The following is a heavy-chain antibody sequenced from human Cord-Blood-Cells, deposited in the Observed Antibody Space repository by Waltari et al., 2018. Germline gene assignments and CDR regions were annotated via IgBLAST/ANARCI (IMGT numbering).Heavy chain of an antibody. D-gene: IGHD6-13*01. J-gene: IGHJ6*02. CDR1: GYTFTSYY. Sequence: QVQLVQSGAEVKKPGASVKVSCKASGYTFTSYYMHWVRQAPGQGLEWMGIINPSGGSNSYAQKFQGRVTRTRDTSTSTGYMELSSLRSEDTAVYYCAREVAAAGEGYYYYGMDVWGQGTTVTVSS. CDR2: INPSGGSN. CDR3: AREVAAAGEGYYYYGMDV. V-gene: IGHV1-46*01.